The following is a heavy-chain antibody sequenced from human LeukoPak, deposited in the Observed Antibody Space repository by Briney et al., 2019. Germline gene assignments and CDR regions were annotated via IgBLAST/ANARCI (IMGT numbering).Heavy chain of an antibody. CDR3: ARAFALGGAMVTSYWFDP. Sequence: ASVKVFYKASGYTFTNYYMHWVRQPPGQGLAWMGWIHPNSGGTNYAQKFQGRVTMTRDTSISTAYMELSRLRSDDTAVYYCARAFALGGAMVTSYWFDPWGQGTLVTVSS. D-gene: IGHD5-18*01. CDR1: GYTFTNYY. V-gene: IGHV1-2*02. CDR2: IHPNSGGT. J-gene: IGHJ5*02.